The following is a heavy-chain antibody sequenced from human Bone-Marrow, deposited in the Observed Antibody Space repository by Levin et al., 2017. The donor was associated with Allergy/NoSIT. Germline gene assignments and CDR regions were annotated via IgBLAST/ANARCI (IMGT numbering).Heavy chain of an antibody. CDR2: KYSGGTT. J-gene: IGHJ4*02. V-gene: IGHV3-53*01. CDR1: GLSVSSYD. Sequence: GGSLRLSCAVSGLSVSSYDMTWVRQAPGKGLEWVSIKYSGGTTDYAHSVRGRFTIARDNSKNSLYLQMNALRAEDTAIYFCASGTSTRPLEFWGQGTQVTVS. D-gene: IGHD6-6*01. CDR3: ASGTSTRPLEF.